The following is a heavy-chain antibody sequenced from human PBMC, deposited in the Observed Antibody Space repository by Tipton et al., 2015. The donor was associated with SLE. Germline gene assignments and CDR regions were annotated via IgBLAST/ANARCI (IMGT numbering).Heavy chain of an antibody. V-gene: IGHV4-34*01. J-gene: IGHJ4*02. CDR2: INHSGST. D-gene: IGHD3-22*01. Sequence: TLSLTCAVYGGSFSGYYWSWIRQPPGKGLEWIGEINHSGSTNYNPSLKSRVTISVDTSKNQFSLKVSSVTAADTAVYYCARLHWYYYDSSGADYWGQGTLVTVSS. CDR3: ARLHWYYYDSSGADY. CDR1: GGSFSGYY.